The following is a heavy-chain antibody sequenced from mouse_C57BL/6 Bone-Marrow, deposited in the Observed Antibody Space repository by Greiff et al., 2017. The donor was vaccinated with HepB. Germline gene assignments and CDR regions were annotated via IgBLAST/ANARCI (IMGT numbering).Heavy chain of an antibody. D-gene: IGHD3-3*01. J-gene: IGHJ2*01. Sequence: EVNVVESGEGLVKPGGSLKLSCAASGFTFSSYAMSWVRQTPEKRLEWVAYISSGGDYIYYADTVKGRFTISGDNARNTLYLQMSSLKSEDTAMYYCTRGGGTYCFDYWGQGTTLTVSS. CDR1: GFTFSSYA. CDR2: ISSGGDYI. V-gene: IGHV5-9-1*02. CDR3: TRGGGTYCFDY.